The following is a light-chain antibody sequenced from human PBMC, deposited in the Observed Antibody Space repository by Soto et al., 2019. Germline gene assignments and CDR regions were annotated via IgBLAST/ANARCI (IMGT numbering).Light chain of an antibody. V-gene: IGKV1-39*01. CDR3: QQYSTYPWT. CDR1: QSISNY. CDR2: AAS. J-gene: IGKJ1*01. Sequence: DIQMTQSPSSLSASVGDRVIITCRTSQSISNYLNWYQQKQGKAPKVLISAASNLQSGVPSRFRGSGSATEFTLTISRLQPDDVETYYCQQYSTYPWTFGQGTKVDIK.